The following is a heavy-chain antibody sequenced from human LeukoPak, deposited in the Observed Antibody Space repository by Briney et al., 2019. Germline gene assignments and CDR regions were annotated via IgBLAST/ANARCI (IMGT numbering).Heavy chain of an antibody. Sequence: GGSLRLSCAASGFTFSSYSMNWVRQAPGKGLEWVSSISSGSSYIYYADSVKGRFTISRDNAKNSLYLQMNSLRAEDTAVYYCARDHSVVSGWYGHARYFDYWGQGTLVTVSS. CDR1: GFTFSSYS. J-gene: IGHJ4*02. D-gene: IGHD6-19*01. CDR3: ARDHSVVSGWYGHARYFDY. V-gene: IGHV3-21*01. CDR2: ISSGSSYI.